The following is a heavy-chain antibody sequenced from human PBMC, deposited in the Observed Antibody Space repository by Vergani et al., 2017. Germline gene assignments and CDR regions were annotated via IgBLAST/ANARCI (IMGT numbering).Heavy chain of an antibody. V-gene: IGHV3-15*01. CDR3: TTEGESSGWSATGYYYGMDV. D-gene: IGHD6-19*01. CDR1: GFTFSNAW. CDR2: IKSKTDGGTT. Sequence: EVQLVESGGGLVKPGGSLRLSCAASGFTFSNAWMSWVRQAPGKGLEWVGRIKSKTDGGTTDYAAPVKGRFTISRDDSKNTLYLQMNSLKTEDTAVYYCTTEGESSGWSATGYYYGMDVWGQGTTVTVSS. J-gene: IGHJ6*02.